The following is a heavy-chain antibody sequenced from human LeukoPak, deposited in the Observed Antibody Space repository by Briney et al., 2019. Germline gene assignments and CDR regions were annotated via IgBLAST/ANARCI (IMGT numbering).Heavy chain of an antibody. CDR2: MNPNSGNT. Sequence: ASVKVSCKASGYTFTSYDINWVRQATGQGLEWMGWMNPNSGNTGYAQKFQGRVTITRNTSISTAYMELSSLRSEDTAVYYCARDRGMATDYFDYWGQGTLVTVSS. V-gene: IGHV1-8*03. J-gene: IGHJ4*02. CDR3: ARDRGMATDYFDY. D-gene: IGHD5-24*01. CDR1: GYTFTSYD.